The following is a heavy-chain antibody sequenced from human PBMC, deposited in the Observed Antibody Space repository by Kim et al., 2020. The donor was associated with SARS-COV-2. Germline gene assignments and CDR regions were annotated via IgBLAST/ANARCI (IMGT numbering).Heavy chain of an antibody. CDR1: GGTFSSYA. V-gene: IGHV1-69*13. D-gene: IGHD2-2*01. J-gene: IGHJ6*02. Sequence: SVKVSCKASGGTFSSYAISWVRQAPGQGLEWMGGIIPIFGTANYAQKFQGRVTITADESTSTAYMELSSLRSEDTAVYYCASGPRYCSSTSCYFGIMDVWGQGTTVTVSS. CDR2: IIPIFGTA. CDR3: ASGPRYCSSTSCYFGIMDV.